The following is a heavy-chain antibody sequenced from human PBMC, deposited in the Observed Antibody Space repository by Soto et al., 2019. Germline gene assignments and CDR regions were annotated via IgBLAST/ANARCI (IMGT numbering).Heavy chain of an antibody. CDR2: ISRSGTT. J-gene: IGHJ3*01. V-gene: IGHV4-4*02. CDR1: GGSISSSNW. D-gene: IGHD6-19*01. Sequence: QVQLQESGPGLVKPSGTLSLTCAVTGGSISSSNWWTWVRQPPGDGLEWVGEISRSGTTNYKPSLKSRVSISVDKSRNEFSLNLGSVTAADTAMYYCARDSASSGVFTWGQGTMVTVSS. CDR3: ARDSASSGVFT.